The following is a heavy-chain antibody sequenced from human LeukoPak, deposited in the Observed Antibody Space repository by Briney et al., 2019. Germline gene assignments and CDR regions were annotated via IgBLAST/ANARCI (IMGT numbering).Heavy chain of an antibody. D-gene: IGHD1-1*01. J-gene: IGHJ4*02. V-gene: IGHV5-51*01. Sequence: PGESLKISSKGSGYSFTNYWIGWVRQMPGKGLEWMGIIYPGDSDTRYSPSFQGQVTISSDESISPAYLQWNSLKASTTAMYYWARLPPRQFGGYNFDHWGQGTLVTVSS. CDR2: IYPGDSDT. CDR1: GYSFTNYW. CDR3: ARLPPRQFGGYNFDH.